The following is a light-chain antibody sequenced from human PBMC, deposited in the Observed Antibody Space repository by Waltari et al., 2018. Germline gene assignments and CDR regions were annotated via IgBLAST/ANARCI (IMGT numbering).Light chain of an antibody. V-gene: IGLV1-47*01. J-gene: IGLJ3*02. Sequence: QSVLTQPPSASGTPGQRVTISCSGSRSNIGSNYVYWYQQAPGPAPKLLIYRKKQRPSGGPDRFSGSKSGTSASLAISGLRSEDEFDYYCAAWDDSLSGRVFGGGTKVTVL. CDR2: RKK. CDR1: RSNIGSNY. CDR3: AAWDDSLSGRV.